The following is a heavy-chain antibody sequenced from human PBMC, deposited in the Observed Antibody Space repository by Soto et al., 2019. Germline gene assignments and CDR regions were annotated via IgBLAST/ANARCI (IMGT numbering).Heavy chain of an antibody. CDR3: ARDTKEGEVAVDY. CDR1: GFAFSSYG. Sequence: QVQLVESEGGVVQPGRSLRLSCAASGFAFSSYGMHWVRQAPGKGLEWVAVIWYDGSNKNYADSVKGRFTISRDNSKNAQYLQMNSLRAEDTAVYDCARDTKEGEVAVDYWGQGTLVTVSP. V-gene: IGHV3-33*01. CDR2: IWYDGSNK. D-gene: IGHD3-16*01. J-gene: IGHJ4*02.